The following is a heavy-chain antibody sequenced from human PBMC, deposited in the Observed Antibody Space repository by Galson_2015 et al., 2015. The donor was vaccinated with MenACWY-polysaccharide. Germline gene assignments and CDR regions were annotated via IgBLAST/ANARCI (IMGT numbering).Heavy chain of an antibody. CDR2: MNPNSGNT. Sequence: SVKVSCKASGYKFTSYDINWVRQATGQGLEWMGWMNPNSGNTGYAQKFQGRVTMTSNSAMTTAYMELSSLRSEDMAVYYCARIIARKYTFADSWGQGTLVTVSS. V-gene: IGHV1-8*01. CDR1: GYKFTSYD. CDR3: ARIIARKYTFADS. D-gene: IGHD2-21*01. J-gene: IGHJ4*02.